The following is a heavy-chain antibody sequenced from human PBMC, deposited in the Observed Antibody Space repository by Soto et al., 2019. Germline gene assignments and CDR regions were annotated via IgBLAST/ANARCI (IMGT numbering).Heavy chain of an antibody. Sequence: PSETLSLTCTVSGGSICSGGYYWSWIRQHPGKGLEWIGYIYYSGSTYYNPSLKSRVTISVDTSKNQFSLKLSSVTAADTAVYYCARILKSLVPPNYYYYYYMDVWGKGTTVTVSS. V-gene: IGHV4-31*03. CDR1: GGSICSGGYY. CDR2: IYYSGST. J-gene: IGHJ6*03. D-gene: IGHD3-9*01. CDR3: ARILKSLVPPNYYYYYYMDV.